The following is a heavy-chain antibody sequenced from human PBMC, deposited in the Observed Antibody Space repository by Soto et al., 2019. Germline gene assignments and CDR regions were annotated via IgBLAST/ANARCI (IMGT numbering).Heavy chain of an antibody. CDR3: AKGRDTMVRGVILDYFDY. Sequence: GGSLRLSCAASGFTFSSYAMSWVRQAPGKGLEWVSAISGSGGSTYYADSVKGRFTISRDNSKNTLYLQMNSLRAEDTAVYYCAKGRDTMVRGVILDYFDYWGQGTLVTVSS. D-gene: IGHD3-10*01. V-gene: IGHV3-23*01. CDR2: ISGSGGST. CDR1: GFTFSSYA. J-gene: IGHJ4*02.